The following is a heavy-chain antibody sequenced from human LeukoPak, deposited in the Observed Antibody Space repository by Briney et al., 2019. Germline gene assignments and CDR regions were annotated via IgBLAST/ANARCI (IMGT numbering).Heavy chain of an antibody. Sequence: GGSLRLSCAASGFTFSSYGMHWVRQAPGKGLEWVAFIRYDGSNKYYADSVKGRFTISRDNSKDTLYLQMNSLRAEDTAVYYCARHLCSSTSCYREVAWFDPWGQGTLVTVSS. CDR1: GFTFSSYG. CDR2: IRYDGSNK. V-gene: IGHV3-30*02. D-gene: IGHD2-2*02. CDR3: ARHLCSSTSCYREVAWFDP. J-gene: IGHJ5*02.